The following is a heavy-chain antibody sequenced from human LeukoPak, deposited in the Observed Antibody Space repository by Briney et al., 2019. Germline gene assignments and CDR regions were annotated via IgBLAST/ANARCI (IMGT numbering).Heavy chain of an antibody. D-gene: IGHD6-13*01. J-gene: IGHJ5*02. V-gene: IGHV1-46*01. CDR1: GYTFTSYY. CDR3: ANTIAAAGPYNWFDP. CDR2: IDPSGGST. Sequence: ASVKVSCKSSGYTFTSYYMHWVRQAPGQGLEWMGIIDPSGGSTSYAQKFQGRVTMTRDTSTSTVYMELSSLRSEDTAVYYCANTIAAAGPYNWFDPWGQGTLVTVSS.